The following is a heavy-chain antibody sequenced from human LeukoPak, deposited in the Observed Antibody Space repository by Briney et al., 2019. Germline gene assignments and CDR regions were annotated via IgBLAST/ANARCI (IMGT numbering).Heavy chain of an antibody. V-gene: IGHV4-34*01. Sequence: PSETLSLTCAVYGGSFSGYYWSWIRQPPGKGLEWIGEINHSGSTNYNTSLKRRVTISVDTSKNQFSLELSSVTAADTAVYYCARASMVRGVNWFDPWGQGTLVTVSA. J-gene: IGHJ5*02. CDR2: INHSGST. CDR1: GGSFSGYY. D-gene: IGHD3-10*01. CDR3: ARASMVRGVNWFDP.